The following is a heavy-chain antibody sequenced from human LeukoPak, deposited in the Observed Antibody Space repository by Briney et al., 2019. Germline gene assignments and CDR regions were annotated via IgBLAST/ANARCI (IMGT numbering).Heavy chain of an antibody. CDR1: GFTFSDAW. J-gene: IGHJ6*02. Sequence: PGGSLRLSCVGSGFTFSDAWMSWVRQAPGKGLEWVGFIRSKAYGGTTEYAASVKGRFTISRDDSKSIAYLQMNSLKTEDTAVYYCTVATGYYYYGMDVWGQGTTVTVSS. CDR3: TVATGYYYYGMDV. D-gene: IGHD2-15*01. CDR2: IRSKAYGGTT. V-gene: IGHV3-49*04.